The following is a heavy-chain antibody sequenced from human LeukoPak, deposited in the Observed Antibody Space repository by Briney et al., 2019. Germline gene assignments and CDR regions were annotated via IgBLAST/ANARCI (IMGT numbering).Heavy chain of an antibody. J-gene: IGHJ4*02. CDR1: GFTFSSNA. CDR3: ARLRNTMTTPRFDY. Sequence: GGSLRPSCAAAGFTFSSNAMSWVRQDPGKGLEWDSAISGSGISKYYADSLKGRSTISRDSYKTTLYLQMNSLRDDETAVYYCARLRNTMTTPRFDYWGQGTLVTVS. D-gene: IGHD4-17*01. CDR2: ISGSGISK. V-gene: IGHV3-23*01.